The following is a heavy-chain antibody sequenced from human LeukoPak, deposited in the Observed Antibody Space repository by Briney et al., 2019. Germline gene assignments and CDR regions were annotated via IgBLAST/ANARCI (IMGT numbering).Heavy chain of an antibody. J-gene: IGHJ4*02. CDR3: ARGYDFWSGDY. Sequence: ASVKVSCKASGGTFSSYAISWVRQAPGQGLEWMGGIIPIFGTANYAQKFQGRVTITADESTSTAYMELSSLRSEDTAVHYCARGYDFWSGDYWGQGTLVTVSS. CDR2: IIPIFGTA. V-gene: IGHV1-69*13. CDR1: GGTFSSYA. D-gene: IGHD3-3*01.